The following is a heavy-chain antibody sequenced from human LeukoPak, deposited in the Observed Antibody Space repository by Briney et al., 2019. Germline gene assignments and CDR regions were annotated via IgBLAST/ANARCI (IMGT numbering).Heavy chain of an antibody. CDR2: ISPIFEIA. Sequence: ASVKVSCKASGGTFSSYGISWVRQAPGQGLEWMGRISPIFEIANYAQKFQGRVTITADKSTSTAYMELSSLRSEDSAIYYCAREFKQANWNDGHWFDPWGQGTLVTASS. CDR3: AREFKQANWNDGHWFDP. J-gene: IGHJ5*02. CDR1: GGTFSSYG. V-gene: IGHV1-69*04. D-gene: IGHD1-20*01.